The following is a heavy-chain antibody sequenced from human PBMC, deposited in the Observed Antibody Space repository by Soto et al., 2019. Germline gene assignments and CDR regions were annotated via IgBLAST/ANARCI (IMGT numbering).Heavy chain of an antibody. Sequence: PSETLSLTCAVYGGSFSGYYWSWIRQPPGKGLEWIGEINHSGSTNYNPSLKSRVTISVDTSKNQFSLKLSSVTAADTAVYYCARASRYCTNGVCYFYYYYGMDVWGQGTTVTVYS. CDR1: GGSFSGYY. D-gene: IGHD2-8*01. CDR2: INHSGST. J-gene: IGHJ6*02. V-gene: IGHV4-34*01. CDR3: ARASRYCTNGVCYFYYYYGMDV.